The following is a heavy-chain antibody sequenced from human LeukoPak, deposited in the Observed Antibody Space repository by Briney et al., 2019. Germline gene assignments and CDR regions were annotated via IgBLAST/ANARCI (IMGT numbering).Heavy chain of an antibody. J-gene: IGHJ4*02. CDR1: GGFSSFYY. Sequence: PSETLSLTCTVPGGFSSFYYWTWIRQPPGKGLEWIGNIHTSGSTDYSPSLKSRVTMSIDTSKNQFSLRLSSVTAADTAVYYCARPGQSSWWVYFNYWGQGTLVTVSS. CDR3: ARPGQSSWWVYFNY. CDR2: IHTSGST. V-gene: IGHV4-4*09. D-gene: IGHD2-15*01.